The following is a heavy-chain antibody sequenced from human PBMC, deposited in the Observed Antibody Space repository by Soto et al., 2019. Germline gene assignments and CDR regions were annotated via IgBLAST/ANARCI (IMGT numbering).Heavy chain of an antibody. CDR2: INHSGST. V-gene: IGHV4-34*01. J-gene: IGHJ4*02. Sequence: PSETLSLTCAVYGGSFSGYYWSWIRQPPGKGLEWIGEINHSGSTNYNPSLKSRVTISVDTSKNQFSLKLSSVTAADTAVYYCARAPSLYYYDSSGYKTWGQGTLVTVSS. D-gene: IGHD3-22*01. CDR1: GGSFSGYY. CDR3: ARAPSLYYYDSSGYKT.